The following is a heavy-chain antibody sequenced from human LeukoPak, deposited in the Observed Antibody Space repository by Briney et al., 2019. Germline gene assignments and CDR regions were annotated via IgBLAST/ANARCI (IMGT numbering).Heavy chain of an antibody. CDR3: ARDLYYDSSGFAYDY. CDR1: GGTFSSYA. D-gene: IGHD3-22*01. CDR2: IIPIFGTA. V-gene: IGHV1-69*05. Sequence: ASVKVSCKASGGTFSSYAISRVRQAPGQGLEWMGRIIPIFGTANYAQKFQGRVTITTDESTSTAYMELSSLRSEDTAVYYCARDLYYDSSGFAYDYWGQGTLVTVSS. J-gene: IGHJ4*02.